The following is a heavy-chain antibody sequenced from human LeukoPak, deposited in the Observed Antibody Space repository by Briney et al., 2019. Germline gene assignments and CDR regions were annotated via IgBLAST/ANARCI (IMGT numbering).Heavy chain of an antibody. V-gene: IGHV3-7*05. Sequence: PGGSPRLSCAASGFTFSSYWMSWVRQAPGKGLEWVANIKQDGSEKYYVDSVKGRFTISRDNAKNSLYLQMNSLRAEDTAVYYCARDMVRGVAEIDYWGQGTLVTVSS. D-gene: IGHD3-10*01. J-gene: IGHJ4*02. CDR3: ARDMVRGVAEIDY. CDR2: IKQDGSEK. CDR1: GFTFSSYW.